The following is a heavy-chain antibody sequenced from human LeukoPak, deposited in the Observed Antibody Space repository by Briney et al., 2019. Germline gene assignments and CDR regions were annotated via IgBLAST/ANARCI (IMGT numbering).Heavy chain of an antibody. J-gene: IGHJ4*02. V-gene: IGHV1-2*02. CDR2: INPNSGGT. Sequence: ASVKVSCKASGYTFTGYYMHWDRQPPGQGLEWMGWINPNSGGTNYAQKFQGRVTMTRDTSISTAYMELSRLRSDDTAVYYCARDLEDSSGWYPIDYWGQGTLVTVSS. CDR3: ARDLEDSSGWYPIDY. D-gene: IGHD6-19*01. CDR1: GYTFTGYY.